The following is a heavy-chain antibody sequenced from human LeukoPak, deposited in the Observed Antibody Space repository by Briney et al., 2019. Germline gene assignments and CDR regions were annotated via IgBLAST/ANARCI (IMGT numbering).Heavy chain of an antibody. CDR3: ARGRGFSGSLDY. Sequence: PGGSLRLSCAASGFTFSSYGMHWVRQAPGKGLEWEAVIWYDGSNKYYADSVKGRFTISRDNSKNTLYLQMNSLRAEDTAVYYCARGRGFSGSLDYWGQGTLVTVSS. CDR1: GFTFSSYG. D-gene: IGHD1-26*01. CDR2: IWYDGSNK. V-gene: IGHV3-33*01. J-gene: IGHJ4*02.